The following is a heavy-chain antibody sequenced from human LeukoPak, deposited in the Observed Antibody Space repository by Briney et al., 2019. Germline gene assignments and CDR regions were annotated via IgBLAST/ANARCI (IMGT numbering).Heavy chain of an antibody. Sequence: GASVKVSCKASGYTFTSYGISWVRQAPGQGLEWMGWVSAYNGNTNYAQKLQGRVTMTTDTSTSTAYMELRSLRSDDTAVYYCARGRGSHYYGSGSYYNGGDYWGQGTLVTVSS. CDR3: ARGRGSHYYGSGSYYNGGDY. J-gene: IGHJ4*02. CDR2: VSAYNGNT. D-gene: IGHD3-10*01. CDR1: GYTFTSYG. V-gene: IGHV1-18*01.